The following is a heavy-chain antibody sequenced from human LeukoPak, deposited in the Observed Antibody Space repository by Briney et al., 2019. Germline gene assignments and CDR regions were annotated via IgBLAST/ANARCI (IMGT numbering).Heavy chain of an antibody. CDR1: GFTFSMYW. CDR3: ARVPPSVGEATSEYFQD. J-gene: IGHJ1*01. D-gene: IGHD1-26*01. V-gene: IGHV3-74*01. Sequence: GGSLRLSCAASGFTFSMYWMHWVRQAPGKGLLWVSRINTDGSTTNYADSVKGRFTISRDNAKNTLYLQMNSLRYEDTAVYYCARVPPSVGEATSEYFQDWGQGTLVTVSS. CDR2: INTDGSTT.